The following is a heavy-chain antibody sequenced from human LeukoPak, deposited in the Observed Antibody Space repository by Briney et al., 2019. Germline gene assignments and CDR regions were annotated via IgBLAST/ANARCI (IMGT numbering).Heavy chain of an antibody. V-gene: IGHV3-7*01. Sequence: GGSLRLSCAASGFTFSSYWMSWVRQAPGKGLEWVANIKQDGSEKYYVDSVKGRFTISRDNAKNSLYLQMNSLRAEDTAVYYCARDAPTIVATIRNRPQPSDYWGQGTQVTVSS. CDR3: ARDAPTIVATIRNRPQPSDY. CDR1: GFTFSSYW. CDR2: IKQDGSEK. D-gene: IGHD5-12*01. J-gene: IGHJ4*02.